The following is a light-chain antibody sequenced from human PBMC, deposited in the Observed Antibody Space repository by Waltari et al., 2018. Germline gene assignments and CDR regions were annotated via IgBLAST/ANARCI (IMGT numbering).Light chain of an antibody. CDR1: RGHSDTI. CDR2: VNRDGCH. V-gene: IGLV4-69*01. CDR3: ETGGDGSCV. J-gene: IGLJ3*02. Sequence: LVLTQSPAASATLGASVQHTCTLTRGHSDTIIAWLQRLPGKVPRYLMKVNRDGCHRKRDEVPDRISGASCRGELYLTSSSLQSEDGAYYYCETGGDGSCVFGGGTKLTV.